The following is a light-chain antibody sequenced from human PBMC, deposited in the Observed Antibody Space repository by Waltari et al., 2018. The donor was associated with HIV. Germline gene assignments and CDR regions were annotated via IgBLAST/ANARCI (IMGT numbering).Light chain of an antibody. V-gene: IGKV4-1*01. CDR2: WSA. Sequence: DIVMTQSPGSLGGSAGGRATINCKSTMSVLYDANNKNYLAWYQQKPGQPPRLLLSWSATRESGVSARFTGSGSGTDFTLTIDNVQSDDAAIYYCQQFYKIPWTFGQGTKVEI. J-gene: IGKJ1*01. CDR1: MSVLYDANNKNY. CDR3: QQFYKIPWT.